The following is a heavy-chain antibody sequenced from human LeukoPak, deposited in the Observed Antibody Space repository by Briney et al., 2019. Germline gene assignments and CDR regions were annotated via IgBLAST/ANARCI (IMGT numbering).Heavy chain of an antibody. Sequence: GGSLRRSRAAAGFPGSIYAMSWGRQAPGKGLEWASGISGCGRRTYYEDFVKGGFTISRDNSKNTMYLQMSSRRAEDTAVYYCAKVAAVTKATQAYWGERALVTVSS. CDR2: ISGCGRRT. CDR1: GFPGSIYA. D-gene: IGHD4-17*01. V-gene: IGHV3-23*01. J-gene: IGHJ4*02. CDR3: AKVAAVTKATQAY.